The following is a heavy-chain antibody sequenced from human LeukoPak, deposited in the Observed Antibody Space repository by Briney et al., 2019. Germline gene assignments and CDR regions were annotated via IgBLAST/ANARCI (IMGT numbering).Heavy chain of an antibody. D-gene: IGHD2-2*01. Sequence: GGSLRLLQAVCGLIFRSYYASCVRQAPGKGLEWVANIKQDGSEEVYVDSVRGRFTISRASAKNSLVLQMNTLRDEDTAVYYCARDPYSSTWPHGLDYWGQGTTVTVSS. J-gene: IGHJ4*01. CDR2: IKQDGSEE. CDR1: GLIFRSYY. V-gene: IGHV3-7*05. CDR3: ARDPYSSTWPHGLDY.